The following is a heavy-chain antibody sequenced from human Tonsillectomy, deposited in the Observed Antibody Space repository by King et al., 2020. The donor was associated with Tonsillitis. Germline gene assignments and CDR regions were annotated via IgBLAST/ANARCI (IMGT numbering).Heavy chain of an antibody. CDR3: AKPWTLGLAVAGPFDT. V-gene: IGHV3-9*01. CDR1: GFTFDDFA. CDR2: ISWDSGSI. D-gene: IGHD6-19*01. J-gene: IGHJ4*02. Sequence: VQLVESGGGLVQPGRSLRLSCAASGFTFDDFAMHWVRQGPGKGLEWVSGISWDSGSIGYADSVRGRFTISRDNAKNSLYLQMNSLRAEDTALYYCAKPWTLGLAVAGPFDTWGQGTLVTVSS.